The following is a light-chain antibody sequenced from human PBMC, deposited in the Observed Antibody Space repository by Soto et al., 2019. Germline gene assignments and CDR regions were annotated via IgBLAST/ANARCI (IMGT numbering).Light chain of an antibody. CDR2: DAS. CDR3: QQRSNWPT. CDR1: QSLSSRN. V-gene: IGKV3-11*01. J-gene: IGKJ4*01. Sequence: ELVLTQSPGTLSLSPGERATLSCRASQSLSSRNLAWYQQKPGQAPRLLIYDASNRATGIPARFSGSGSGTDFTLTISSLEPEDFAVYYCQQRSNWPTFGGGTKVDIK.